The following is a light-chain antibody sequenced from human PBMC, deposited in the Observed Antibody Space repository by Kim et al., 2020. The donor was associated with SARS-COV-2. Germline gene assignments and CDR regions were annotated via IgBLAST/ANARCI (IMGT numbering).Light chain of an antibody. V-gene: IGLV2-14*03. Sequence: GQSITLSCTGTSSDVGAYNNVSWYQHHPGKAPKLTIYDVTERPSGVSSRFSGSKSGNTASLTISGLQTEDEAHYYCSSYTNTYIPPFGGGTQLTVL. J-gene: IGLJ2*01. CDR2: DVT. CDR3: SSYTNTYIPP. CDR1: SSDVGAYNN.